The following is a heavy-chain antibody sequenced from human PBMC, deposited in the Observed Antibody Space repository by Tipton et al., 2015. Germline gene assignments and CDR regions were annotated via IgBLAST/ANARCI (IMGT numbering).Heavy chain of an antibody. CDR2: IYDNGNT. CDR3: ASSRVYSSGWHTEDYFDY. D-gene: IGHD6-19*01. CDR1: GGSISGSF. Sequence: SLTCTVSGGSISGSFWGWIRQPPGKGLEWMGYIYDNGNTNYSPSLESRVTISLDTSKSQFSLKLSSVTAADTALYYCASSRVYSSGWHTEDYFDYWGQGILVTVSS. J-gene: IGHJ4*02. V-gene: IGHV4-59*01.